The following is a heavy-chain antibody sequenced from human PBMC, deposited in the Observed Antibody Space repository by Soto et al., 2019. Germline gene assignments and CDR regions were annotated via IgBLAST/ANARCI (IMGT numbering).Heavy chain of an antibody. CDR3: ARDRYYDSSGYYYESAY. Sequence: QVQLVQSGAEVKMPGSSVKVSCKASGGTFSNYGISWVRQAPGQGLEWMGGIIPRLGSTKSAQSFQGRVTFTADESTGTAYMELSSLRSEDTAVYYCARDRYYDSSGYYYESAYWGQGTLVTVSS. CDR2: IIPRLGST. CDR1: GGTFSNYG. D-gene: IGHD3-22*01. J-gene: IGHJ4*02. V-gene: IGHV1-69*01.